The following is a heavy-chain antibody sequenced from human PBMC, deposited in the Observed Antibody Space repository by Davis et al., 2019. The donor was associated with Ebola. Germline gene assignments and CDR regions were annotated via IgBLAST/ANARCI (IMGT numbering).Heavy chain of an antibody. Sequence: ASAQVPCKASGYTFTSYGISWVRQAPGQGLEWMGWNSAYNGNTNYAQKLQGRVTMTTDTSTSTAYMELRSLRSDDTAVYYCARGTEVTGDYWGQGTLVTVSS. CDR2: NSAYNGNT. CDR1: GYTFTSYG. J-gene: IGHJ4*02. D-gene: IGHD2-21*02. V-gene: IGHV1-18*01. CDR3: ARGTEVTGDY.